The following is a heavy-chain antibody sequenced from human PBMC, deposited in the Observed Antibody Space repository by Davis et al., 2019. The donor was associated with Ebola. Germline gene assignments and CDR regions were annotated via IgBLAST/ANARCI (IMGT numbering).Heavy chain of an antibody. Sequence: PGGSLRLSCAASGFTFSSYAMSWVRQAPGKGLEWVSAISGSGGSTYYADSVKGRFTISRDNSKNTLYLQMNSLRAEDTAVYYCAKDRHGDYATIYYYGMDVWGQGTTVTVSS. J-gene: IGHJ6*02. CDR2: ISGSGGST. D-gene: IGHD4-17*01. CDR3: AKDRHGDYATIYYYGMDV. V-gene: IGHV3-23*01. CDR1: GFTFSSYA.